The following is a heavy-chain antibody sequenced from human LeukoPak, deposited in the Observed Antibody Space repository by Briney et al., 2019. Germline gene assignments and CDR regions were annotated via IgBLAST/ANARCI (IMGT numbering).Heavy chain of an antibody. CDR2: INPNGGGT. CDR3: ARGYCTTSSCRGGHDY. V-gene: IGHV1-2*02. D-gene: IGHD2-8*01. Sequence: ASVKVSCKASGYTFTGYYMHWVRQAPGQGLEWMGWINPNGGGTNYAQKFQGRVTMTRDTSISTAYMEVSRLTSDDTAAYYCARGYCTTSSCRGGHDYWGQGTLVTVSS. J-gene: IGHJ4*02. CDR1: GYTFTGYY.